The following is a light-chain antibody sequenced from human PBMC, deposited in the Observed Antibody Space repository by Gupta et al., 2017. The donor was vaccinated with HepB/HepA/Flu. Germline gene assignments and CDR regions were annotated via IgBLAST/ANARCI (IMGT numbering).Light chain of an antibody. J-gene: IGKJ2*01. Sequence: DIQMTQSPSSLSACVGDRVTITCRASHSISAYLNWYQQKPGRAPRLLIYGASNLQTGVPSRFSGSGSGTDFTLTISRLQPEDVATFYCQQSYIIPYTFGQGTKVEI. CDR3: QQSYIIPYT. CDR2: GAS. CDR1: HSISAY. V-gene: IGKV1-39*01.